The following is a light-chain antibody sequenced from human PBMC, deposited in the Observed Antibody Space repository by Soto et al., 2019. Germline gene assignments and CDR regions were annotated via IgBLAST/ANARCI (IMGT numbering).Light chain of an antibody. CDR1: QSVSSN. V-gene: IGKV3-15*01. CDR2: GAS. CDR3: QQYNNWLST. J-gene: IGKJ4*01. Sequence: EIVMTQSPATLSVSPGERATLSCRASQSVSSNLAWYQQKAGQAPRLLIYGASTRVTGIPARFSGSGSGTEFTLTISSLQSEDFAVYYCQQYNNWLSTFGGGTKVEIK.